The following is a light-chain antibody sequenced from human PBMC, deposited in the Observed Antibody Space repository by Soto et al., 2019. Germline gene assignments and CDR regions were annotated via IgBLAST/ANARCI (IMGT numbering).Light chain of an antibody. CDR1: QSIRTY. CDR2: ATS. V-gene: IGKV1-39*01. J-gene: IGKJ1*01. CDR3: QQSYSTPRT. Sequence: DIQITRSPSSLSASVGDRVTITCRASQSIRTYLNWYQQKPGQAPKVLISATSNLQTGVPSRFSGSGSGTDFTLTISSLQPEDFGAYYCQQSYSTPRTFGQGTKVDI.